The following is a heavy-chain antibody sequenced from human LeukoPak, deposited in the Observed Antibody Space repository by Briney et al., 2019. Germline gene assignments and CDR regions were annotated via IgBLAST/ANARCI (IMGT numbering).Heavy chain of an antibody. CDR1: GYTFTGYY. CDR3: ATVELVGYYMDV. Sequence: ASVKVSCKASGYTFTGYYMHWVRQAPGQGLEWMGWINPNSGGTNYAQKFQGRVTMTRDTSISTGYMELSRLRSDDTAVYYCATVELVGYYMDVWGKGTTVTVSS. CDR2: INPNSGGT. V-gene: IGHV1-2*02. D-gene: IGHD2-8*02. J-gene: IGHJ6*03.